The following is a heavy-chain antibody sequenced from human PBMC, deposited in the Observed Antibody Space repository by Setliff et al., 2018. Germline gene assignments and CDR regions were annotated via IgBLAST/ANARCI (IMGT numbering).Heavy chain of an antibody. CDR3: VREYSGGGLT. CDR2: ISVYNGNT. J-gene: IGHJ3*01. D-gene: IGHD1-26*01. V-gene: IGHV1-18*01. CDR1: GYTLTSYG. Sequence: WASVKVSCKASGYTLTSYGFSWVRQAPGQGLEWMGRISVYNGNTNYGQKYQGRVAMTTDTSTNTVYMELRSLRSDDTAVYFCVREYSGGGLTWGQGTMVTVSS.